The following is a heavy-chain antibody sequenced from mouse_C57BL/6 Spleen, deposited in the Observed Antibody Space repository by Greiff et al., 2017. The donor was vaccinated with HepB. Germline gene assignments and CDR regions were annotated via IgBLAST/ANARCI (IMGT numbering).Heavy chain of an antibody. CDR1: GFSFTSYG. J-gene: IGHJ1*03. CDR2: IWRGGST. CDR3: TKRGFITTVGGYFDV. Sequence: VKLMESGPGLVQPSQSLSITCTVSGFSFTSYGVHWVRQSPGKGLEWLGVIWRGGSTDYNAAFMSRLSITKDNSKSQVFFKMNSLQADDTAIYYCTKRGFITTVGGYFDVWGTGTTVTVSS. V-gene: IGHV2-5*01. D-gene: IGHD1-1*01.